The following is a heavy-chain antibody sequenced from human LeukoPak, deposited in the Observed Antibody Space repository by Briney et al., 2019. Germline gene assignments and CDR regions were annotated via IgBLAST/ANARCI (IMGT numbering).Heavy chain of an antibody. V-gene: IGHV4-34*01. CDR2: INHRGNT. D-gene: IGHD4-17*01. CDR1: GGSSSGYY. CDR3: ARGDATSVTRFRPRPYLDY. Sequence: SETLSLTCAVYGGSSSGYYWNWIRQPPGKGLEWIGEINHRGNTDYNPSLKSRVTMSVDTSKNQVSLELRSVTAADTAVYYRARGDATSVTRFRPRPYLDYWGQGTLVTVSS. J-gene: IGHJ4*02.